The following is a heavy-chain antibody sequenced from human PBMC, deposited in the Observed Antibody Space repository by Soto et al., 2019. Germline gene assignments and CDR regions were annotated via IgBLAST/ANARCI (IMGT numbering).Heavy chain of an antibody. CDR1: GFTFSSYG. V-gene: IGHV3-33*01. Sequence: QVQLVESGGGVVQPGRSPRLSCAASGFTFSSYGMHWVRQAPGKGLEWVAVIWYDGSNKYYADSVKGRFTISRDNSKNTLYLQMNSLRAEDTAVYYCARGSSSPGYFDLWGRGTLVTVSS. D-gene: IGHD6-6*01. J-gene: IGHJ2*01. CDR3: ARGSSSPGYFDL. CDR2: IWYDGSNK.